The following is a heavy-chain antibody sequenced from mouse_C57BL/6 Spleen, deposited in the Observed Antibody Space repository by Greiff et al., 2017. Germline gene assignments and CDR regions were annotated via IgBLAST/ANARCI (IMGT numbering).Heavy chain of an antibody. Sequence: QVQLKQPGTELVKPGASVKLSCKASGYTFTSYWMHWVKQRPGQGLEWIGNINPSNGGTNYNEKFKSKATLTVDKSSSTAYMQLSSLTSEDSAVYYCARGEGQLRRFYYFDYWGQGTTLTVSS. D-gene: IGHD1-1*01. CDR3: ARGEGQLRRFYYFDY. J-gene: IGHJ2*01. V-gene: IGHV1-53*01. CDR2: INPSNGGT. CDR1: GYTFTSYW.